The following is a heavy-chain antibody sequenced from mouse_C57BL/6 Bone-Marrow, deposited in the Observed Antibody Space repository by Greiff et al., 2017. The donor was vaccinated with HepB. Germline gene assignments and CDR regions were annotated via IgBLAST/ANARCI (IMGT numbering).Heavy chain of an antibody. CDR3: ARVYSLMDY. CDR2: ISYDGSN. Sequence: VQLKESGPGLVKPSQSLSLTCSVTGYSITSGYYWNWIRQFPGNKLEWMGYISYDGSNNYNPSLKNRISITRDTSKNQFFLKLNSVTTEDTATYYCARVYSLMDYWGQGTSVTVSS. CDR1: GYSITSGYY. D-gene: IGHD2-1*01. V-gene: IGHV3-6*01. J-gene: IGHJ4*01.